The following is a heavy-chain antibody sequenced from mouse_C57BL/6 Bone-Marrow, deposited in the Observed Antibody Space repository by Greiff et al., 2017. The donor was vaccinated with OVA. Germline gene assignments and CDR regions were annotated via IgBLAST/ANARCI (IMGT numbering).Heavy chain of an antibody. D-gene: IGHD2-3*01. V-gene: IGHV1-15*01. CDR1: GYTFTDYE. J-gene: IGHJ2*01. CDR2: IDPETGGT. Sequence: LVESGAELVRPGASVTLSCKASGYTFTDYEMHWVKQTPVHGLEWIGAIDPETGGTAYNQKFKGKAILTADKSSSTAYMELRSLTSEDSADYYCTRFDGYPDCFDYWGRGTTLTVSA. CDR3: TRFDGYPDCFDY.